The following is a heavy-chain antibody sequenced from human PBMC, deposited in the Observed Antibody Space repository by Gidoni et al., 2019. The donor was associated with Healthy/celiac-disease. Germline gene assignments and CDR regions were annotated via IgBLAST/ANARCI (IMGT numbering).Heavy chain of an antibody. CDR2: IKSKTDGGTT. V-gene: IGHV3-15*01. Sequence: EVQLVESGGGLVKPGGSLRLSCAASGFTFSNAWMSWVRQAPGKGMEWVGRIKSKTDGGTTDYAAPVKGRFTISRDDSKNTLYLQMNSLKTEDTAVYYCTTESFYCSSTSCYATNYYYYGMDVWGQGTTVTVSS. D-gene: IGHD2-2*01. CDR1: GFTFSNAW. CDR3: TTESFYCSSTSCYATNYYYYGMDV. J-gene: IGHJ6*02.